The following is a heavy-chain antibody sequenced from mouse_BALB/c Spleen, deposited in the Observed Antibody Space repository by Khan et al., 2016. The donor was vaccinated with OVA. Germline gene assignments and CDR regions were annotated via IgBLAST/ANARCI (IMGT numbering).Heavy chain of an antibody. J-gene: IGHJ3*01. CDR3: ARHNYGPFAY. Sequence: EVELVESGGDLVKPGGSLKLSCSASGLTFSTYAMSWVRQTPEKRLEWVATISSGGDYIYYPDSVKGRFTISRDNAKNTLYLQMSSLRSEDTAMFYCARHNYGPFAYWGQGTLVTVSA. V-gene: IGHV5-9-3*01. D-gene: IGHD1-1*01. CDR1: GLTFSTYA. CDR2: ISSGGDYI.